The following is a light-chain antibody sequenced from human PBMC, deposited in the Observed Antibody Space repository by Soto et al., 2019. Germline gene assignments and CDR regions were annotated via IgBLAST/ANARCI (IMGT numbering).Light chain of an antibody. CDR3: QQYGRSPWT. CDR1: QSVSSSY. J-gene: IGKJ1*01. Sequence: EIVSTQSPGTLSLSPGDRATHSCRASQSVSSSYLAWYQQKPGQGPGLLIYGASSRATGIPDRFRGSGSGTDFTLTISRLETEDFASYYCQQYGRSPWTLGQGTKV. CDR2: GAS. V-gene: IGKV3-20*01.